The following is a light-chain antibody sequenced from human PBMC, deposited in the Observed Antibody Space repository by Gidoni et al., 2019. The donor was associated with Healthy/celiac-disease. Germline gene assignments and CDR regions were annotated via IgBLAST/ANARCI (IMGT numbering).Light chain of an antibody. V-gene: IGKV3-11*01. CDR1: QSVSSY. CDR2: DAS. Sequence: IVLTQSPATLSLSPGERATLSCRASQSVSSYLAWYQQKPGQAPRLLIDDASNRATGIPARFSGSGSETDFTLTISSLEPEDVAVYYCQQRSNWLITFGQGTRLEIK. J-gene: IGKJ5*01. CDR3: QQRSNWLIT.